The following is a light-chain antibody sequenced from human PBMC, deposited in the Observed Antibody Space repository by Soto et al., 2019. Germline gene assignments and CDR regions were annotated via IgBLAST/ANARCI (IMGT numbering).Light chain of an antibody. CDR3: QQYNNWPQT. CDR2: GAS. V-gene: IGKV3-15*01. CDR1: QSVSSN. J-gene: IGKJ1*01. Sequence: EIGMTQSPATLSVSPGERATLSCRASQSVSSNLAWYQQKPGQAPRLLIYGASTRATGIPARFSGSGSGTEFTLTISSLQSEDFAVYYCQQYNNWPQTFGQGTEVEIK.